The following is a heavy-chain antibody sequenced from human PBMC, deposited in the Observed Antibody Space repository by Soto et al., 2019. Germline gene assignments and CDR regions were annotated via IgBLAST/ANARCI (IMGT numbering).Heavy chain of an antibody. V-gene: IGHV4-30-2*01. CDR1: GGFINSSVYS. D-gene: IGHD6-6*01. J-gene: IGHJ3*02. CDR3: ATVAAREVFDI. CDR2: IAYGGST. Sequence: QLQLQESGSGLVKPSQTLSLTCVVSGGFINSSVYSWSWIRQPPGKGLEWIGYIAYGGSTYYNPSLKSRVIISVDRSKNQFSLRLSSVTAPDTAVYYCATVAAREVFDIWGQGTMVTVSS.